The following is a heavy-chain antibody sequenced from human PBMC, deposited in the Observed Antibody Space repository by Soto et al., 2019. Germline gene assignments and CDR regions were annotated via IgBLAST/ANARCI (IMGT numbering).Heavy chain of an antibody. CDR2: INHSGST. CDR1: GGFFSGYD. Sequence: PSETLSLTCAVYGGFFSGYDWSWIRQPPGKGLEWIGEINHSGSTNYNPSIKSRVTISVDPSKNQFSLKLSSVTAADTAVYYCASSRLRPPIYYYGMDVWGQGTTGTVSS. J-gene: IGHJ6*02. V-gene: IGHV4-34*01. D-gene: IGHD2-15*01. CDR3: ASSRLRPPIYYYGMDV.